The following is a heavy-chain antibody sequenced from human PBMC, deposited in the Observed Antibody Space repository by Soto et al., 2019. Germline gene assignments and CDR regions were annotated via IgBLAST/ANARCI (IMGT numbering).Heavy chain of an antibody. J-gene: IGHJ6*02. CDR3: ARDQTGYYPYYYYGMDV. V-gene: IGHV4-59*01. D-gene: IGHD3-9*01. CDR1: GGSISSYY. CDR2: ICYRGST. Sequence: QVQLQESGPGLVKPSETLSLTCTVSGGSISSYYWSWIRQPPGKGLEWIGYICYRGSTNYNPSLKSRVTISVDTSTNQFSLKLSSVTAADTAVYYCARDQTGYYPYYYYGMDVWGQGTTVTVSS.